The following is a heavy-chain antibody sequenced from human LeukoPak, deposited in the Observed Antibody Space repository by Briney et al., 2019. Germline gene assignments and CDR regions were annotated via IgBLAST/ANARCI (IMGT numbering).Heavy chain of an antibody. J-gene: IGHJ4*02. V-gene: IGHV1-8*01. Sequence: GASVKVSCKASGYTFTSYDINWVRQATGQGLEWMGWMNPNSGNTGYAQKFQGRVTMTRNTSISTAYMELSSLRSEDTAVYYCATTRGGFSYGGAYYLDYWGQGTLVTVSS. CDR1: GYTFTSYD. CDR3: ATTRGGFSYGGAYYLDY. D-gene: IGHD5-18*01. CDR2: MNPNSGNT.